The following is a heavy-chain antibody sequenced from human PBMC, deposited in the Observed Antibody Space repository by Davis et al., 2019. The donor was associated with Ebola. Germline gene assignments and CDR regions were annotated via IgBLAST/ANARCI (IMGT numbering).Heavy chain of an antibody. V-gene: IGHV3-11*01. CDR3: ARLEAAAGLDY. J-gene: IGHJ4*02. Sequence: GESLKISCAASGFTFSSYAMSWIRQAPGKGLEWVSYISSSGSTIYYADSVKGRFTISRDNAKNSLYLQMNSLRAEDTAVYYCARLEAAAGLDYWGQGTLVTVSS. D-gene: IGHD6-13*01. CDR1: GFTFSSYA. CDR2: ISSSGSTI.